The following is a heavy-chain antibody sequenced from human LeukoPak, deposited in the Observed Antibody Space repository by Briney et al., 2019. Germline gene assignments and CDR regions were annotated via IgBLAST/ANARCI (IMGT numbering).Heavy chain of an antibody. Sequence: WGALRLSCAASGFSFSTYDMSWVRQAPGKGLECVSYISGSAGGSAYYADAVKGRFTISRDNSKSTLYLQMSSLRAEDTAFYYCAKGAWLDDWGQGALVTVSS. V-gene: IGHV3-23*01. CDR1: GFSFSTYD. CDR3: AKGAWLDD. CDR2: ISGSAGGSA. J-gene: IGHJ4*02.